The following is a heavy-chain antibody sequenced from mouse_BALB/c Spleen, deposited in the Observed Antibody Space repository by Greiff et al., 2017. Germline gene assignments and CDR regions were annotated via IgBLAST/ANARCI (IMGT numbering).Heavy chain of an antibody. D-gene: IGHD1-1*02. CDR3: ARRGNYFDY. Sequence: EVKLQESGGGLVKPGGSLKLSCAASGFTFSSYAMSWVRQTPEKRLEWVATISSGGSYTYYPDSVKGRFTISRDNAKNTLYLQMSSLRSEDTAMYYCARRGNYFDYWGQGTTLTVSS. CDR2: ISSGGSYT. CDR1: GFTFSSYA. J-gene: IGHJ2*01. V-gene: IGHV5-9-3*01.